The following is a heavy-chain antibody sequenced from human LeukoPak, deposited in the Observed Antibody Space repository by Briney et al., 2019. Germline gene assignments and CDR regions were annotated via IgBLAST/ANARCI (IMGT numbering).Heavy chain of an antibody. J-gene: IGHJ4*02. V-gene: IGHV3-30*04. CDR1: GFPFSSYS. D-gene: IGHD4-23*01. Sequence: GGSLRLSCGASGFPFSSYSMHWVRQAPGNGLEWVAVISNDGSHKYYADSVKGRFIISRDNSKNTLSLQMNTLRPDDTAVFYCARDPNRLADYGGDYFDHWGQGTLVTVSS. CDR2: ISNDGSHK. CDR3: ARDPNRLADYGGDYFDH.